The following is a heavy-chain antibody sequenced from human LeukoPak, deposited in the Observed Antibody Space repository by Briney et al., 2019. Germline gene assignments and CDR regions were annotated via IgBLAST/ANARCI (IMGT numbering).Heavy chain of an antibody. CDR2: IYSSGNT. V-gene: IGHV3-53*01. Sequence: GGSLRLSCAASGFTVSSNHMSWVRQAPGKGLEWVSVIYSSGNTYYADSVKGRFTISRDNSKNTLYLQMNSLRAEDTAVYYCARGARRICSSTSCPFDPWGQGTLVTVSS. CDR1: GFTVSSNH. CDR3: ARGARRICSSTSCPFDP. D-gene: IGHD2-2*01. J-gene: IGHJ5*02.